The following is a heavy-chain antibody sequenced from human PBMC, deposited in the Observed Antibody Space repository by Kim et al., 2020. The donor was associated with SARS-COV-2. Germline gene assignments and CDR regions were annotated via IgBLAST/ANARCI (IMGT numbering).Heavy chain of an antibody. V-gene: IGHV3-30*04. J-gene: IGHJ4*02. CDR2: ISYDGSNK. CDR3: ARDKISDSSGYYEGHFDY. CDR1: GFTFSSYA. D-gene: IGHD3-22*01. Sequence: GGSLRLSCAASGFTFSSYAMHWVRQAPGKGLEWVAVISYDGSNKYYADSVKGRFTISRDNSKNTLYLQMNSLRAEDTAVYYCARDKISDSSGYYEGHFDYWGQGTLVTVSS.